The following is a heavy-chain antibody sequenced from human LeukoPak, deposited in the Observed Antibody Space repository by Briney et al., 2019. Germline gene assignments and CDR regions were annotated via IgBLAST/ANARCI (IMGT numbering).Heavy chain of an antibody. J-gene: IGHJ6*02. D-gene: IGHD1-1*01. CDR3: ARDIARPYSYYGMDV. Sequence: ASVTLSFTASGYTFTIYGISWVRQAPGQGLEWMGWISAYNGNTNYSQKLQGRVTMTTDTSTSTAYMELRSLRSDDTAVSYCARDIARPYSYYGMDVWGQGTTVTVSS. CDR1: GYTFTIYG. V-gene: IGHV1-18*01. CDR2: ISAYNGNT.